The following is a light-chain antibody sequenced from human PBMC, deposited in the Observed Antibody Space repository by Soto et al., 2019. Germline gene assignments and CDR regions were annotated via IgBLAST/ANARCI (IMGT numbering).Light chain of an antibody. Sequence: DIQMTQSPSSLSASVGDRVTITCRASQSISSYLNWYQQKPGKAPKILIYAASSLQSGVPSRFSGSGSGTDFPRTISCLQPEEFATYYCQQSYSTPLTVGPGTKVDIK. CDR1: QSISSY. CDR3: QQSYSTPLT. J-gene: IGKJ3*01. V-gene: IGKV1-39*01. CDR2: AAS.